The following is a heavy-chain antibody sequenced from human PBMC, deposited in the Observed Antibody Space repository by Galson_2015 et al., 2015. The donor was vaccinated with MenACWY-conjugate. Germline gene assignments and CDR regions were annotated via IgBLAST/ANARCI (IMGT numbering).Heavy chain of an antibody. CDR2: ISSSGGST. J-gene: IGHJ4*02. CDR1: GLTFSSYA. CDR3: ASSRTFFDY. Sequence: SLRLSCAASGLTFSSYAMSLVRQAPGKGLEWVSSISSSGGSTYYADSVRGRFTISRDNSKNTLYLQMDSLSAEDTAVYYCASSRTFFDYWGQGTLVTVSS. D-gene: IGHD2-2*01. V-gene: IGHV3-23*01.